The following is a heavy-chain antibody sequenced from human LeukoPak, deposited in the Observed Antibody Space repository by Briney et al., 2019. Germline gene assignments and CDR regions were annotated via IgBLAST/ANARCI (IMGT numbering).Heavy chain of an antibody. CDR1: GYTFTSYG. V-gene: IGHV1-18*01. Sequence: ASVKVSCKASGYTFTSYGISWVRQAPGQGLEWMGWISAYNGNTNYAQKLQGRVTMTTDTSTSTAYMELRSLRSDDTAVYYCVKTYYYDSSGYYEFDYWGQGSLVTVSS. CDR3: VKTYYYDSSGYYEFDY. J-gene: IGHJ4*02. CDR2: ISAYNGNT. D-gene: IGHD3-22*01.